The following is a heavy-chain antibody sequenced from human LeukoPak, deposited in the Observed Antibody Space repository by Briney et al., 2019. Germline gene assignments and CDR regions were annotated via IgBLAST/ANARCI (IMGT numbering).Heavy chain of an antibody. CDR2: IYYSGST. CDR3: ARDNSGYFTHFDY. J-gene: IGHJ4*02. D-gene: IGHD3-3*01. CDR1: GGSISSSSYY. V-gene: IGHV4-39*07. Sequence: PETLSLTCTVSGGSISSSSYYRGWIRQPPGKGPEWIGSIYYSGSTYYNPSLKSRVTISLDTSKNQFSLKLSSVTAADAAVYYCARDNSGYFTHFDYWGQGTLVTVSS.